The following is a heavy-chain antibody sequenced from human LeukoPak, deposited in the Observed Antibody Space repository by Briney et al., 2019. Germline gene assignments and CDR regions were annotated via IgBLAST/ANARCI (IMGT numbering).Heavy chain of an antibody. CDR2: IRYDGSNK. Sequence: GGSLRLSCAASGFNFISYSMNWVRQAPGKGLECVTFIRYDGSNKYYADSVKGRFTISRDNSKNTLYLQMNSLRAEDTAVYYCAKGSKEVLFTRDHYMDVWGKGTTVTISS. D-gene: IGHD3-3*01. J-gene: IGHJ6*03. CDR3: AKGSKEVLFTRDHYMDV. V-gene: IGHV3-30*02. CDR1: GFNFISYS.